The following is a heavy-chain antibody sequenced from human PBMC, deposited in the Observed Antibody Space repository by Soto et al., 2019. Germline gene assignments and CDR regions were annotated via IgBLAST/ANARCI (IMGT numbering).Heavy chain of an antibody. J-gene: IGHJ4*02. Sequence: SETLSLTCTVSGGSISSGGYYWSWIRQHPGKGLEWIGYIYYSGSTYYNPSLKSRVTISVDTSKNQFSLKLSSVTAADTAVYYCARIDVGYYDSSGYYPNYNIDYWGQGTLVTVPQ. V-gene: IGHV4-31*03. CDR3: ARIDVGYYDSSGYYPNYNIDY. CDR1: GGSISSGGYY. CDR2: IYYSGST. D-gene: IGHD3-22*01.